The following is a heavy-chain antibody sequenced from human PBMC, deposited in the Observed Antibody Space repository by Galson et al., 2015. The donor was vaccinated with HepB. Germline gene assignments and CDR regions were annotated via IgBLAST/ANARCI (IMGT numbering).Heavy chain of an antibody. CDR2: ISYDGSNK. J-gene: IGHJ6*02. CDR3: AKDLYCSSTSCYTIKWGYYYYGMDV. Sequence: SLRLSCAASGFTFSSYGMHWARQAPGKGLEWVAVISYDGSNKYYANSVKGRFTISRDNSKNTLYLQMNSLRAEDTAVYYCAKDLYCSSTSCYTIKWGYYYYGMDVWGQGTTVTVSS. V-gene: IGHV3-30*18. D-gene: IGHD2-2*02. CDR1: GFTFSSYG.